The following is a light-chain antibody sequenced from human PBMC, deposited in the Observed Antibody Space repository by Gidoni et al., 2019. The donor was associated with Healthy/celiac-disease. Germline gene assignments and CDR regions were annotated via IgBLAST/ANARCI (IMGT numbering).Light chain of an antibody. CDR2: AAS. CDR1: QSISSY. V-gene: IGKV1-39*01. CDR3: QQSYSTPWT. Sequence: DIKMTQSPSSLSASVGDRVTITCRASQSISSYLNWYQQKPGKATKLLIYAASSLQSGVPSRFCGSGSGTDFTLTISSLRPEDFATYYCQQSYSTPWTFXQXTTVEIK. J-gene: IGKJ1*01.